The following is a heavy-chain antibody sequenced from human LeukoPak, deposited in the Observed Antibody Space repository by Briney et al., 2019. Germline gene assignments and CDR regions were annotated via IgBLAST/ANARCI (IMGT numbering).Heavy chain of an antibody. CDR3: VGLGSSWYRSLDS. V-gene: IGHV4-34*01. CDR2: INHRGST. J-gene: IGHJ4*02. CDR1: GGSFSGYY. D-gene: IGHD6-13*01. Sequence: PSETLSLTCAVYGGSFSGYYWSGIRQPLGKGLEWIGEINHRGSTNFNPSLKSRVTISVDTSRNQFSLRLSSVTAADTAVYYCVGLGSSWYRSLDSWGQGTLVTVSS.